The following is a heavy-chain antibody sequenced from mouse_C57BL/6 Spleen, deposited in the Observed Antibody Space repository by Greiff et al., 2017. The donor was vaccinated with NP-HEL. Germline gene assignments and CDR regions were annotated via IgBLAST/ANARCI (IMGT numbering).Heavy chain of an antibody. D-gene: IGHD1-1*01. CDR1: GYTFTSYT. Sequence: VQLQQSGAELARPGASVKMSCKASGYTFTSYTMHWVKQRPGQGLEWIGYINPSSGYTKYNQKFKDKATLTADKSSSTAYMQLSSLTSEDSAVYYCARVTTVGADFDYWGKGTTLTVSS. CDR2: INPSSGYT. J-gene: IGHJ2*01. V-gene: IGHV1-4*01. CDR3: ARVTTVGADFDY.